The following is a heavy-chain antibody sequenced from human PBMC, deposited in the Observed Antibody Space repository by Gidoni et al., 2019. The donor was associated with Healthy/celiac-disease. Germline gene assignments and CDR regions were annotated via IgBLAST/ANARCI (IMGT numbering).Heavy chain of an antibody. Sequence: EVQLLESGGGLVQPGGALRVSGEALACTFSSYAMSWVGQAPGKGLEWVSAISGSGGSTYYADSVKGRFTISRDNSKNTLYLQMNSLRAEDTAVYYCAKDYSGSLFDYWGQGTLVTVSS. V-gene: IGHV3-23*01. D-gene: IGHD6-19*01. CDR2: ISGSGGST. J-gene: IGHJ4*02. CDR3: AKDYSGSLFDY. CDR1: ACTFSSYA.